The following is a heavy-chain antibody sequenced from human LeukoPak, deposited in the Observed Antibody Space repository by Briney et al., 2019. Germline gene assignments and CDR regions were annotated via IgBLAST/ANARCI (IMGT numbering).Heavy chain of an antibody. Sequence: SETLSLTCTVSGGSINYYYWTWIRQPPGEGLEWIGCIYYSGSTNYNPSLKSRVTISVDTSKNQFSLKLSSVTAADTAVYYCARKLGYGDSPWHFDYWGQGTLVTVSS. CDR2: IYYSGST. CDR3: ARKLGYGDSPWHFDY. CDR1: GGSINYYY. J-gene: IGHJ4*02. V-gene: IGHV4-59*01. D-gene: IGHD4-17*01.